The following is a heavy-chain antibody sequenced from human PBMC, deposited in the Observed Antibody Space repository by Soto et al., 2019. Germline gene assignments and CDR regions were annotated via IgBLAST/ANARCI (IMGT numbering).Heavy chain of an antibody. CDR2: ISYDGSNK. V-gene: IGHV3-30*18. Sequence: QVPLVESGGGVVQPGRSLRLSCAASGFTFSSYGMHWVRQAPGKGLEWVAVISYDGSNKYYADSVKGRFTISRDNSKNTLYLQMNSLRAEDRAVYYCAKDRFRVAFDWLHTRYYGMDVWGQGTTVTVSS. CDR3: AKDRFRVAFDWLHTRYYGMDV. CDR1: GFTFSSYG. D-gene: IGHD3-9*01. J-gene: IGHJ6*02.